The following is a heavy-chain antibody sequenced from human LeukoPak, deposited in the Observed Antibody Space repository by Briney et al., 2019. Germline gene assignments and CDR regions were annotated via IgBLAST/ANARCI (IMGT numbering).Heavy chain of an antibody. J-gene: IGHJ4*02. Sequence: ASVKVFCKASGYTFTSYYMHWVRQAPGQGLEWMGIINPSGGSTSYAQKFQGRVTMTRDTSTSTVYMELRSLRSDDTAVYYCARAQGVLAVAGYIDYWGQGTLVTVSS. D-gene: IGHD6-19*01. CDR2: INPSGGST. V-gene: IGHV1-46*01. CDR3: ARAQGVLAVAGYIDY. CDR1: GYTFTSYY.